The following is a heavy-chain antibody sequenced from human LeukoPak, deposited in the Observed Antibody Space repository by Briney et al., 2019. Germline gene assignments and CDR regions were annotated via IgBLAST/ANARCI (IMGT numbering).Heavy chain of an antibody. CDR3: AKGQASVTYKYFFDY. V-gene: IGHV3-23*01. J-gene: IGHJ4*02. Sequence: GGSLRLSCVVSGFTFSIYAMAWVRQAPGKGLEWVSGISEQTYYTDSVRGRFTISRDNSKNTLYLQMNSLRAEDTAVYYCAKGQASVTYKYFFDYWGQGTLVTVSS. CDR1: GFTFSIYA. CDR2: ISEQT. D-gene: IGHD4-17*01.